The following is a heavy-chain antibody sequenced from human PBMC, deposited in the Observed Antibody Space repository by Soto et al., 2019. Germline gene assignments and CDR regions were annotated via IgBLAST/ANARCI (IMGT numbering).Heavy chain of an antibody. CDR1: GFTFSDYY. J-gene: IGHJ4*02. V-gene: IGHV3-11*01. CDR2: ISTSGSTR. CDR3: ARNIEYSSSSPDY. Sequence: KAGGSLRLSCAASGFTFSDYYMSWIRQAPGKGLEWVSYISTSGSTRYYADSVKGRFTISRDNAKNSLYLQMNSLRAEDTAVYYCARNIEYSSSSPDYWGQGTLVTVSS. D-gene: IGHD6-6*01.